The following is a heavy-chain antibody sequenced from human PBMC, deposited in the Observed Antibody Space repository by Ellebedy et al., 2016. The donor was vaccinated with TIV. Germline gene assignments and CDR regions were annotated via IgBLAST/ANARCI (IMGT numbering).Heavy chain of an antibody. D-gene: IGHD1/OR15-1a*01. V-gene: IGHV3-23*01. CDR3: VSPSAHNNADLY. J-gene: IGHJ4*02. CDR2: IDGRGGTA. Sequence: PGGSLRLSCSASGFTFSYYHMSWVRQSPAKGLEWVSTIDGRGGTAYYADSVRGRFTISRDNSKSTLYLQMKGLRAEDTALYYCVSPSAHNNADLYWGRGTEVTVSS. CDR1: GFTFSYYH.